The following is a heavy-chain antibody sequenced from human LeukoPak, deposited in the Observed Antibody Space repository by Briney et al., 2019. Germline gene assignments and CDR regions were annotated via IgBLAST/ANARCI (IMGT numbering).Heavy chain of an antibody. J-gene: IGHJ3*02. CDR2: INHSGST. D-gene: IGHD3/OR15-3a*01. CDR3: ARILGPYAFDI. Sequence: SSETLSLTCAVYGGSFSGYYWSWIRQPPGKGLEWIGEINHSGSTNYNPSLKSRVTISVDTSKNQFSLKLSSVTAADTAMYYCARILGPYAFDIWGQGTMVTVSS. V-gene: IGHV4-34*01. CDR1: GGSFSGYY.